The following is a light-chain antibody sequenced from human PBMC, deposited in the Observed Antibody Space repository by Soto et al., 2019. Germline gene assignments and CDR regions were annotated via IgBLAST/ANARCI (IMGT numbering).Light chain of an antibody. CDR2: AAS. Sequence: DIQMTQSPSSLSASVGDRVTITCRASQDINNLLAWFQQKPGKAPKSLISAASSLQSGVPSKFSGSGSGTDFTLTISSLQPEDFVTYYCQQYDSYPLTFGGGTKVEIK. V-gene: IGKV1-16*02. CDR1: QDINNL. CDR3: QQYDSYPLT. J-gene: IGKJ4*01.